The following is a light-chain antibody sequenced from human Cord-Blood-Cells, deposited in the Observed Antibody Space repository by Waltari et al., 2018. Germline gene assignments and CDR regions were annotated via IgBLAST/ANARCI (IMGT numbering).Light chain of an antibody. CDR3: QQSYSTPPEWT. Sequence: DIQMTQSPSSLSASVGDRVTITCRASQSISSYLTWYQQKPGKAPKLLIYAASSLQSGVPSRFSGSGSGTDFTLTIRSLQPEDFATYYCQQSYSTPPEWTFGEGTKVEIK. V-gene: IGKV1-39*01. CDR2: AAS. J-gene: IGKJ1*01. CDR1: QSISSY.